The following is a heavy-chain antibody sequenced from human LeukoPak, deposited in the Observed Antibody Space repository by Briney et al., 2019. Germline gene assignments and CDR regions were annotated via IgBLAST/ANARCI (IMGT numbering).Heavy chain of an antibody. J-gene: IGHJ4*02. CDR2: NRSKANSYAT. CDR1: GFTFSGSA. V-gene: IGHV3-73*01. Sequence: GGSLRLSCAASGFTFSGSAMHWVRQASGKGLEWVGRNRSKANSYATAYAASVKGRFTISRDDSKNTAYLQMNSLKTEDTAVYYCTQQSMGYSYGWGQGTLVTVSS. CDR3: TQQSMGYSYG. D-gene: IGHD5-18*01.